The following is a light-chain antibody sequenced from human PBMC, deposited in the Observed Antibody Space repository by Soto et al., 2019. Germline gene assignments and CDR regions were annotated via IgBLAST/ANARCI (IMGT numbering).Light chain of an antibody. CDR3: HQYGHSPYT. J-gene: IGKJ2*01. Sequence: IVLTQSPGTLSLSPGERATLACRASQGVSTNYVAWYQQKPGQAPRLLVYGASNRAAGIPDRFSGSGSGTDSTLTISRLEPEDFAVFYCHQYGHSPYTFGQGTKLEIK. CDR1: QGVSTNY. CDR2: GAS. V-gene: IGKV3-20*01.